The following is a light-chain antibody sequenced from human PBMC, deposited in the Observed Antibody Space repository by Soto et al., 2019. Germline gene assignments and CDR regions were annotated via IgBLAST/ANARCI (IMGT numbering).Light chain of an antibody. CDR1: SGDVGAYNY. J-gene: IGLJ3*02. V-gene: IGLV2-11*01. Sequence: QSVLTQPRSVSGSPGQSVTISCTGTSGDVGAYNYVSWYQQHPGKAPKLIIYDVSKRPSGVPDRFSGSKSANTASLTISGLQAEDEADYYCCSYAGSYSFMFGGGTQLTVL. CDR2: DVS. CDR3: CSYAGSYSFM.